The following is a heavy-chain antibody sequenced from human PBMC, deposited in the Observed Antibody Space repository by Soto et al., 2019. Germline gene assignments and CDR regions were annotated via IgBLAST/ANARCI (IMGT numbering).Heavy chain of an antibody. D-gene: IGHD2-21*01. CDR3: ARGRRIAHFDY. CDR1: GFSFRSYA. CDR2: ISYDGSNK. V-gene: IGHV3-30-3*01. J-gene: IGHJ4*02. Sequence: QVQLVESGGGVVQPGKSLRLSCAASGFSFRSYAMHWVRQAPGKGLEWVAVISYDGSNKYYADSVKGRFTISRDNSKNTLYLQMNSLRAEDTAVYYCARGRRIAHFDYWGQGTLVTVSS.